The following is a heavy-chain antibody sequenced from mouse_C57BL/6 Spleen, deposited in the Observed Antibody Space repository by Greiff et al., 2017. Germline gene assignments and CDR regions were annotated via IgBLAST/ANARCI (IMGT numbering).Heavy chain of an antibody. CDR2: INPNNGGT. Sequence: VQLQQSGPELVKPGASVQISCKASGYTFTDYYMNWVKQSHGKSLEWIGDINPNNGGTSYNQKFKGKATLTVDKSSSTAYMELRSLTSEDSAVYYCAKIVTYYYAMDYWGQGTSVTVAS. J-gene: IGHJ4*01. CDR3: AKIVTYYYAMDY. V-gene: IGHV1-26*01. CDR1: GYTFTDYY. D-gene: IGHD2-5*01.